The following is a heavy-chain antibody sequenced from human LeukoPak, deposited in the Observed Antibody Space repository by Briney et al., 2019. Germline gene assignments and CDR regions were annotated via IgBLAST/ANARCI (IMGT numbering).Heavy chain of an antibody. CDR3: ARDRSREGTYGSGSYYPGWFDP. J-gene: IGHJ5*02. CDR1: GGSISSSYY. Sequence: SETLSLICTVSGGSISSSYYWGWIRQPPGKGLEWVGHIYYDGSTYYNPSLKSRVTISVDTSKNQFSLKLSSATAADTAVYYCARDRSREGTYGSGSYYPGWFDPWGQGTLVTVSS. V-gene: IGHV4-39*07. CDR2: IYYDGST. D-gene: IGHD3-10*01.